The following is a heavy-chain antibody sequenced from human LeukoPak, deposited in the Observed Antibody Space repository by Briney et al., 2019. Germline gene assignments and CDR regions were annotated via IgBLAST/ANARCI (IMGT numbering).Heavy chain of an antibody. J-gene: IGHJ5*02. CDR3: ARGIAVAGKGNWFDP. Sequence: SETLSLTCTVSGGSISSHYWSWIRQPPGKGLEWIGYIYYSGSTNYNPSLKSRVTISVDTSKNQFSLKLSSVTAADTAVYYCARGIAVAGKGNWFDPWGQGTLVTVSS. CDR1: GGSISSHY. D-gene: IGHD6-19*01. V-gene: IGHV4-59*11. CDR2: IYYSGST.